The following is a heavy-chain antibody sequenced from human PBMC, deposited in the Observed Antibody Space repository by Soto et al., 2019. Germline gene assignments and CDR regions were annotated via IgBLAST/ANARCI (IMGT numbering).Heavy chain of an antibody. J-gene: IGHJ4*02. V-gene: IGHV3-23*01. CDR3: AKERLEFYDFWSGYDY. CDR2: ISGSGGST. CDR1: GFTFSSYA. Sequence: GGSLRLSCAASGFTFSSYAMSWVRQAPGKGLEWVSAISGSGGSTYYADSVKGRFTISRDNSKNTLYLQMNSLRAEDTAVYYCAKERLEFYDFWSGYDYWGQGTLVTVSS. D-gene: IGHD3-3*01.